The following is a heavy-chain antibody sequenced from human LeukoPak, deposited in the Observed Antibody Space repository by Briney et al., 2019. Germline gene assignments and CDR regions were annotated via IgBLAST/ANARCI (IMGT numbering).Heavy chain of an antibody. D-gene: IGHD1-14*01. V-gene: IGHV3-21*01. CDR2: ISSSSSYI. CDR1: GFTFSSYS. CDR3: ARDKAGTTPYYYYSMDV. Sequence: PGGSLRLSCAASGFTFSSYSTNWVRQAPGKGLEWVSSISSSSSYIYYADSVKGRFTISRDNAMNSLYLQMNSLRAEDTAVYYCARDKAGTTPYYYYSMDVWGKGTTVTVSS. J-gene: IGHJ6*03.